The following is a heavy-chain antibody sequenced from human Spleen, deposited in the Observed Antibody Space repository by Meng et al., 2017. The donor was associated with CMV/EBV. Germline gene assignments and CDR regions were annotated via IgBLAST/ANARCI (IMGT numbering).Heavy chain of an antibody. Sequence: ASGFTFMCYVLIWIRQAPGQGLEWVSFIGTSTGALYFAESVKGRFTISRDNAKNSLYLQMNSLRVEDSAIYYCARAPYSGDDCLFDYWGQGTLVTVSS. J-gene: IGHJ4*02. D-gene: IGHD2-21*01. V-gene: IGHV3-11*04. CDR1: GFTFMCYV. CDR2: IGTSTGAL. CDR3: ARAPYSGDDCLFDY.